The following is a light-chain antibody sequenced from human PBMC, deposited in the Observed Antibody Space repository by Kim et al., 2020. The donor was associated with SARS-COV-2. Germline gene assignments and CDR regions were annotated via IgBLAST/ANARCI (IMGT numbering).Light chain of an antibody. CDR2: EVI. CDR3: CSYTGGNTFVV. J-gene: IGLJ3*02. Sequence: QSITISCTGTSSDVGTYDLGSWYQQHPGKAPKLVIYEVIKRPSGVSNRFSGSRSGNTASLTISGLQAEDEADYYCCSYTGGNTFVVLGGGTQLTVL. CDR1: SSDVGTYDL. V-gene: IGLV2-23*02.